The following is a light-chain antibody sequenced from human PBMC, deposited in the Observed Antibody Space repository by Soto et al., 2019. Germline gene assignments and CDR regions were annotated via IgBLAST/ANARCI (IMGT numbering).Light chain of an antibody. CDR2: WAS. CDR3: QQYYSTRT. J-gene: IGKJ1*01. V-gene: IGKV4-1*01. CDR1: QSVLYSSNNKNY. Sequence: DLVLPQPSNSLAVSLCERATINCKSSQSVLYSSNNKNYLAWYQQKPGQPPKLLIYWASTRESGVPDRFSGSGSGTDFTLTISSLQAEDVAVYYCQQYYSTRTFGQGTKV.